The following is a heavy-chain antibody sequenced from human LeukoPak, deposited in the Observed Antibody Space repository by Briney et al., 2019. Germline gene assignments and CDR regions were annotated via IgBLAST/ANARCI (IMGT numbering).Heavy chain of an antibody. Sequence: SVKVSCKASGGTFSSYAISWVRQAPGQGLEWMGGIIPIFGTANYAQKFQGRVTITADESTSTAYMELSSLRSEDTAVYYCARARDYGDYGENSLIDYWGQGTLVTVSS. CDR3: ARARDYGDYGENSLIDY. CDR1: GGTFSSYA. CDR2: IIPIFGTA. V-gene: IGHV1-69*13. D-gene: IGHD4-17*01. J-gene: IGHJ4*02.